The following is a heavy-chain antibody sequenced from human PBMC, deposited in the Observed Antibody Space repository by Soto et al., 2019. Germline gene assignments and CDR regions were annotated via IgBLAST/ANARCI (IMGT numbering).Heavy chain of an antibody. V-gene: IGHV1-69*13. CDR1: GGTFSTSA. CDR3: ASGIQLWLRRINNGYSG. CDR2: IIPMFGTA. J-gene: IGHJ4*02. D-gene: IGHD5-18*01. Sequence: ASVKVSCKAPGGTFSTSAISLVRQAPGQGLEWMGGIIPMFGTANYAQRFQDRVTITADESTNTVYMELSSLRSEDTAVYFCASGIQLWLRRINNGYSGWGQGTLVTVSS.